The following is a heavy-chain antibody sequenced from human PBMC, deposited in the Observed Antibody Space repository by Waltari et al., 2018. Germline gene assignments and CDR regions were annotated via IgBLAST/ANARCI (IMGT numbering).Heavy chain of an antibody. J-gene: IGHJ6*02. CDR1: GFTFSSYS. D-gene: IGHD3-16*02. V-gene: IGHV3-48*01. Sequence: EVQLVESGGGLVQPGGSLRLSCAASGFTFSSYSMNWVRQAPGKGLGWVSYISSSSSTIYYADSVKGRFTISRDNAKNSLYLQMNSLRAEDTAVYYCARVWANYVWGSYRSHYYYGMDVWGQGTTVTVSS. CDR3: ARVWANYVWGSYRSHYYYGMDV. CDR2: ISSSSSTI.